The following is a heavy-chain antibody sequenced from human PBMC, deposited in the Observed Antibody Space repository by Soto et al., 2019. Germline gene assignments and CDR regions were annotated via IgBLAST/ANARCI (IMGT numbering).Heavy chain of an antibody. CDR1: GASVDSGGYS. Sequence: PSETLSLTCAVSGASVDSGGYSWSWIRQPPGKGLEWIGYIYHGVSTDYNPSLKSRVTISVDSSKNLFSLSLSSVTAADTAVYFCVRSGCSSTPRPPDWFHPCGPGPLLTLSS. CDR2: IYHGVST. CDR3: VRSGCSSTPRPPDWFHP. D-gene: IGHD2-2*01. V-gene: IGHV4-30-2*01. J-gene: IGHJ5*02.